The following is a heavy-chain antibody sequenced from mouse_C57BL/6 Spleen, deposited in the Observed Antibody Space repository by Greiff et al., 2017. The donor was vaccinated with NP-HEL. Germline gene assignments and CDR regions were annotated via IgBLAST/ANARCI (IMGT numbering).Heavy chain of an antibody. CDR1: GYAFTNYL. CDR2: INPGSGGT. J-gene: IGHJ1*03. D-gene: IGHD3-2*01. V-gene: IGHV1-54*01. CDR3: ARSAKDSSYFDV. Sequence: VMLVESGAELVRPGTSVKVSCKASGYAFTNYLIEWVKQRPGQGLEWIGVINPGSGGTNYNEKFKGKATLTADKSSSTAYMQLSSLTSEDSAVYFCARSAKDSSYFDVWGTGTTVTVSS.